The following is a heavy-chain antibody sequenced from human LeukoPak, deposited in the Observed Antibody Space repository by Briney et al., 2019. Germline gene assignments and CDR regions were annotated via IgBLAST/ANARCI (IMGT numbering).Heavy chain of an antibody. Sequence: PSETLSLTCAVSGYSISSGYYWGWIRQPPGKGLEWIGSIYHSGSTYYNPSLKSRVTISVDTSKNQFSLKLSSVTAADTAVYYCARVLWDSSGYKDYWGQGTLVTVSS. CDR3: ARVLWDSSGYKDY. V-gene: IGHV4-38-2*01. D-gene: IGHD3-22*01. CDR2: IYHSGST. CDR1: GYSISSGYY. J-gene: IGHJ4*02.